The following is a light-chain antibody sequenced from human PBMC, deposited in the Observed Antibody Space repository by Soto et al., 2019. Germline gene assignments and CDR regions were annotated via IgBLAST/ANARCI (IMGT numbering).Light chain of an antibody. V-gene: IGLV2-14*01. Sequence: QAGVTQPASVSGSPGQSVTISCTGPRSDIGDSNFISWYQHSPGKAPRLLIYEVNNRPSGVSKRFSGSKAGNTASLTISGLLDDDEADYFCASFRSGTILVFGSGTKVTVL. CDR3: ASFRSGTILV. CDR1: RSDIGDSNF. J-gene: IGLJ1*01. CDR2: EVN.